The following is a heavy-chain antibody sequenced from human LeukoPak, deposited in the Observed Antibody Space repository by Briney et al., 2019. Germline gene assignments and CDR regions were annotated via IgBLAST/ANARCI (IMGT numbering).Heavy chain of an antibody. Sequence: PGGSLRLSCAASGFTFSSYSMNWVRQAPGKGLEWVSSISSSSSYIYYADSVKGRFTISRDNAKNSLYLQMNSLRAEDTAVYYCAKTPTNWYTLDYWGQGTLVTVSS. V-gene: IGHV3-21*01. CDR2: ISSSSSYI. CDR3: AKTPTNWYTLDY. J-gene: IGHJ4*02. D-gene: IGHD2-2*02. CDR1: GFTFSSYS.